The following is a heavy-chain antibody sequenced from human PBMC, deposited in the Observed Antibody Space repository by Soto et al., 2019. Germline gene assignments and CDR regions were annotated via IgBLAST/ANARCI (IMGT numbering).Heavy chain of an antibody. V-gene: IGHV1-18*01. CDR2: ISGHNGQT. CDR1: AYTFNTYG. J-gene: IGHJ6*02. Sequence: QVQLVQSGPEVKKPGASVKVSCKASAYTFNTYGISWVRRAPGQGLEWMGWISGHNGQTNYAQKFRGRVTITTDTPTSTAYMELRSLRSADTAIYYCARDGRKQLWVEGRNAMDVWGQGTTVTVSS. CDR3: ARDGRKQLWVEGRNAMDV. D-gene: IGHD5-18*01.